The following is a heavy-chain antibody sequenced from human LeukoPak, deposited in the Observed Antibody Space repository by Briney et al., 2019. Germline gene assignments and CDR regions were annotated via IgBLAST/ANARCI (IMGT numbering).Heavy chain of an antibody. V-gene: IGHV4-4*08. Sequence: SETLSLTCTVSGDSITSYYWSWIRQPPGKGLEWIVYIHSSGSTNYNPSLKSRVTMSIDTTKNQFSLKLTSVTAADTALYYCARSFSASYLSEFGYWGQGTLVTVSS. CDR3: ARSFSASYLSEFGY. CDR2: IHSSGST. J-gene: IGHJ4*02. D-gene: IGHD1-26*01. CDR1: GDSITSYY.